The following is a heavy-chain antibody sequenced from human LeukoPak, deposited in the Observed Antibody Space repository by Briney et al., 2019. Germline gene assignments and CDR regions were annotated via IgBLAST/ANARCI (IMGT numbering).Heavy chain of an antibody. CDR3: ARDGGVYGMDV. Sequence: PGGSLRLSCAASGFTFSRYSMNWVRQAPGKGLEWVSSISSSSSYIYYADSVKGRFTISRDNAKNSLYLQMNSLRAEDTAVYYCARDGGVYGMDVWGQGTTVTVSS. CDR1: GFTFSRYS. V-gene: IGHV3-21*01. CDR2: ISSSSSYI. J-gene: IGHJ6*02. D-gene: IGHD3-3*01.